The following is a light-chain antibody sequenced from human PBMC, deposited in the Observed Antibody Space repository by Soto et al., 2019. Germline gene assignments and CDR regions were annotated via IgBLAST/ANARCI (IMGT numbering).Light chain of an antibody. Sequence: QSALTQPASVSGSPGQSITLSCTGTNSDIGGSKYVSWYQQHPGKAPKLMIYEVTYRPSGVSDRFSGSKSGNTASLTVSGLXAEDEADYYCSSYTSSGTLYVFGTGTKVTVL. CDR2: EVT. V-gene: IGLV2-14*01. J-gene: IGLJ1*01. CDR1: NSDIGGSKY. CDR3: SSYTSSGTLYV.